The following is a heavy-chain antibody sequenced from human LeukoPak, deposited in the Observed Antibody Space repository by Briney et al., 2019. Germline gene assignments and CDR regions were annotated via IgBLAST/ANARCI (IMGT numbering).Heavy chain of an antibody. CDR3: ARASRSITIFGVVYYYYGMDV. J-gene: IGHJ6*02. CDR1: GFTFSSYD. CDR2: IGTAGDT. V-gene: IGHV3-13*01. D-gene: IGHD3-3*01. Sequence: PGGSLRLSCAASGFTFSSYDMHWVRQATGKGLEWVSAIGTAGDTYYPGSVKGRFTISRENAKNSLYLQMNSLRAGDTAVYYCARASRSITIFGVVYYYYGMDVWGQGTTVTVSS.